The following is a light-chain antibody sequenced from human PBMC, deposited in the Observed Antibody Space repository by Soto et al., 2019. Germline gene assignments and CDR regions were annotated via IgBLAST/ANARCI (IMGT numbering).Light chain of an antibody. CDR2: AAS. J-gene: IGKJ4*01. V-gene: IGKV1-16*02. Sequence: DIQMTQSPSSLPASVGDRVTITCRASQDISNHLAWFQQKPGKAPKSLISAASSLQSGVPSKFSGSGSGTDFTLTISSLQPEDFATYYCQQYNSYPVSFGGGTKVEIK. CDR3: QQYNSYPVS. CDR1: QDISNH.